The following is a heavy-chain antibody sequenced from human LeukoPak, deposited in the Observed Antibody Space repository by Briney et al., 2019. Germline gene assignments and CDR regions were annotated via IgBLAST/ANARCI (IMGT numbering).Heavy chain of an antibody. CDR3: ARIMVRGVIMPFGH. CDR2: INPNSGGT. V-gene: IGHV1-2*02. J-gene: IGHJ4*02. Sequence: ASVKVSCKASGYTFTGYYMHWVRQAPGQGLEWMGWINPNSGGTNYAQKFQGRVTMTRDTSISTAYMELSRLRSDDTAVYYCARIMVRGVIMPFGHWGQGTLVTVSS. D-gene: IGHD3-10*01. CDR1: GYTFTGYY.